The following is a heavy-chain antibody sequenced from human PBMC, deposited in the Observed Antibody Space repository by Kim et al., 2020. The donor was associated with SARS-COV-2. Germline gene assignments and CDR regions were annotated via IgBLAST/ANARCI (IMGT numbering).Heavy chain of an antibody. CDR1: GFTFNEYG. V-gene: IGHV3-20*04. Sequence: GGSLRLSCAASGFTFNEYGMTWVRHAPGKGLEWVSAINWNAGILAYADSVKGRFTISRDNVENSLYLQMSSLRVDDTALYYCARLVPYDSTGYSFDYWGLGILVTVSS. CDR2: INWNAGIL. CDR3: ARLVPYDSTGYSFDY. D-gene: IGHD3-22*01. J-gene: IGHJ4*02.